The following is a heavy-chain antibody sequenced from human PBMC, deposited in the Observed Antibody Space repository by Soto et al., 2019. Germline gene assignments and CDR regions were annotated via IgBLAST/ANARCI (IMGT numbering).Heavy chain of an antibody. CDR2: INPNGGIT. D-gene: IGHD3-10*01. CDR3: ASRRSGGYYYYYMDV. J-gene: IGHJ6*03. Sequence: ASVKVSCKASGYTFINYYIHWVRQAPGQGLEWMGRINPNGGITDYAQKFQGRVTITADKSTSTAYMELSSLRSEDTAVYYCASRRSGGYYYYYMDVWGKGTTVTVSS. V-gene: IGHV1-46*01. CDR1: GYTFINYY.